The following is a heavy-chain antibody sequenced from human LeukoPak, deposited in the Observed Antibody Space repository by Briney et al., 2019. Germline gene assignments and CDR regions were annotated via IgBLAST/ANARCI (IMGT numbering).Heavy chain of an antibody. CDR2: ISYDGSNK. CDR1: GFTFSSYG. CDR3: AKGAVEELRGYFDY. J-gene: IGHJ4*02. Sequence: PGRSLRLSCAASGFTFSSYGMHWVRQAPGKGLEWVAVISYDGSNKYYADSVKGRFTISRDNSKNTLYLQMNSLRAEDTAVYYCAKGAVEELRGYFDYWGQGTLVTVSS. V-gene: IGHV3-30*18. D-gene: IGHD1-26*01.